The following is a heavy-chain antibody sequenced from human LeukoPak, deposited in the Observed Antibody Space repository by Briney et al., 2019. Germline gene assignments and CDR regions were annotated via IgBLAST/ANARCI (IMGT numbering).Heavy chain of an antibody. CDR1: GFDLSDSA. CDR2: IRSKANNYTT. D-gene: IGHD2-8*01. CDR3: TRWLKDGMLFDY. Sequence: PGGSLRLSCAASGFDLSDSAVHWVRQASGKGLEWVGRIRSKANNYTTAYGPSLKGRFIISRDESKNTVYLQMSSLETEDTAVYYCTRWLKDGMLFDYWGQGILVTVSS. J-gene: IGHJ4*02. V-gene: IGHV3-73*01.